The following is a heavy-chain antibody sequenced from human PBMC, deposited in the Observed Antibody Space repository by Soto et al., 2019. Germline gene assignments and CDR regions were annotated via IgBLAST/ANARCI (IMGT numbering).Heavy chain of an antibody. Sequence: GGSLRLSCAASGFTFSSYAMSWVRQAPGKGLEWVSAISGSGANTYFADSVKGRFTISRDNSKNTRYLQMNSLRAEDTAVYSCAKGYCSGGICYYHYYMDVWGKGTTVTVSS. D-gene: IGHD2-15*01. CDR1: GFTFSSYA. V-gene: IGHV3-23*01. CDR3: AKGYCSGGICYYHYYMDV. J-gene: IGHJ6*03. CDR2: ISGSGANT.